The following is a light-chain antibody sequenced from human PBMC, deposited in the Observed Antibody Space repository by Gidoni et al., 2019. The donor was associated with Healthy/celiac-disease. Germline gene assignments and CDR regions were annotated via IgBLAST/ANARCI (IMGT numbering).Light chain of an antibody. V-gene: IGKV3-20*01. J-gene: IGKJ1*01. CDR1: QSVSSRY. Sequence: EIVLTQSPGPLSLSPGERATLSCRASQSVSSRYLAWYQQKPGQAPRLLIYGASSRATGIPDRFSGSGSGTDFTLTISRLEPEDFAVYYCQQYGSSTGWTFGQXTKVEIK. CDR3: QQYGSSTGWT. CDR2: GAS.